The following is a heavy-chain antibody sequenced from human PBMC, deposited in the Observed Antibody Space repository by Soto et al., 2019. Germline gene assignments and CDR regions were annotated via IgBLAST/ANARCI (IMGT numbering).Heavy chain of an antibody. J-gene: IGHJ1*01. D-gene: IGHD1-20*01. CDR3: AGDPRSITGTTSSDDFPH. CDR2: IIPLLGIT. V-gene: IGHV1-69*01. Sequence: QAQLMQSGAEVKKPGSSVKVSCKASGGTLSGYAINWVRQAPGQGLEWMGGIIPLLGITDYGQKFQGRITVAADESTGTAYMDLRGLGAEDTAVYYCAGDPRSITGTTSSDDFPHWGQGTLVSASS. CDR1: GGTLSGYA.